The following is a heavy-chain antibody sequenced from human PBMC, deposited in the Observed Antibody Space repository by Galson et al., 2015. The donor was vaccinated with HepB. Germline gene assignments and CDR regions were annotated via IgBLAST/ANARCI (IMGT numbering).Heavy chain of an antibody. Sequence: SLRLSCAASGFTFSSYWMSWVRQAPGKGLEWVANIKQDGSEKYYVDSVKGRFTTSRDNAKNSLYLQMNSLRAEDTAVYYCARDLYRTSSGVYEYYYMDVWGKGTTVTVSS. CDR1: GFTFSSYW. CDR2: IKQDGSEK. CDR3: ARDLYRTSSGVYEYYYMDV. V-gene: IGHV3-7*03. D-gene: IGHD6-6*01. J-gene: IGHJ6*03.